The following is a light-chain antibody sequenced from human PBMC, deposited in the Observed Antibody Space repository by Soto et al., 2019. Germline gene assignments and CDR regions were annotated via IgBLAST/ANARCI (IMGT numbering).Light chain of an antibody. CDR1: QSVSSN. CDR3: QQYNNWPRT. V-gene: IGKV3-15*01. J-gene: IGKJ1*01. CDR2: GAS. Sequence: DIVLTQSPGTLSLSPWERATLSCMASQSVSSNLAWYQQKPGQAPRLLIYGASTRATGIPARFSGSGSGTEFTLTISSLQSEDFAVYYCQQYNNWPRTFGQGTKVDI.